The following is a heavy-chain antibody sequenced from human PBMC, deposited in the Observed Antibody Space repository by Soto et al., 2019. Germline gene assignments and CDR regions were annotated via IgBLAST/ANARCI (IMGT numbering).Heavy chain of an antibody. Sequence: EVQLMESGGGLVQPGGSLRLSCAASGFMFGSFCLTWVRQAPGKGLEWVSAISGSGGDIYYADSVKGRFTISRDNSNNTLYLQMYSLRAEDTATYYCAKSTSRDSPDYVHHWGQGTLVTVSS. V-gene: IGHV3-23*01. CDR1: GFMFGSFC. D-gene: IGHD3-16*01. J-gene: IGHJ4*02. CDR2: ISGSGGDI. CDR3: AKSTSRDSPDYVHH.